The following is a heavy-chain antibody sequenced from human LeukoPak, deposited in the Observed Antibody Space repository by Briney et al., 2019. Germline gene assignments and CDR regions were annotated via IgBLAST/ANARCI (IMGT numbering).Heavy chain of an antibody. D-gene: IGHD3-22*01. CDR3: ARLSANSSAYFFDY. CDR2: IYRGDST. J-gene: IGHJ4*02. Sequence: GGSLRLSCVASGLTVSSNYMSWVRQAPGKGLEWVSIIYRGDSTNYADSVKGRFTISRDTSKNTLYLQMNSLRAEDTAVYYCARLSANSSAYFFDYWGQGTLVTVSS. CDR1: GLTVSSNY. V-gene: IGHV3-66*04.